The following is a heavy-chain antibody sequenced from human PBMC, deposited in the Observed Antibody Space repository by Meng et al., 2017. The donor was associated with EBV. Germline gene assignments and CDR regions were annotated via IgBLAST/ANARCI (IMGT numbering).Heavy chain of an antibody. CDR1: SYTFTSCG. CDR2: ISAYNGNT. CDR3: ARGLDYFDY. V-gene: IGHV1-18*01. J-gene: IGHJ4*02. Sequence: QVKLLTAGGKVKKPGAKVKSVCKVSSYTFTSCGISWVRQAPGQGLEWMGWISAYNGNTNYAQKLQGRVTMTTDTSTSTAYMELRSLRSDDTAVYYCARGLDYFDYWGQGTLVTVSS.